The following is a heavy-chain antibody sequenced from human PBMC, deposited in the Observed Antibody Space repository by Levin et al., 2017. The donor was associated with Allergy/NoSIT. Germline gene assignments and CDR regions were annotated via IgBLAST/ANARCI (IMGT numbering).Heavy chain of an antibody. CDR1: GYTFTSYA. CDR2: INAGNGNT. V-gene: IGHV1-3*01. CDR3: AREQSETTTYYYYYGMDV. J-gene: IGHJ6*02. D-gene: IGHD1-7*01. Sequence: ASVKVSCKASGYTFTSYAMHWVRQAPGQRLEWMGWINAGNGNTKYSQKFQGRVTITRDTSASTAYMELSSLRSEDTAVYYCAREQSETTTYYYYYGMDVWGQGTTVTVSS.